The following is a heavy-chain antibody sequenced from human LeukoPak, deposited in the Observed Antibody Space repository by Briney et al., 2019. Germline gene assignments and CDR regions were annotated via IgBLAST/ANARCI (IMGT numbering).Heavy chain of an antibody. Sequence: GGSLRLSCAASGFTFSSYGMHWVRQAPGKGLEWVAFIRYDGSNKYYADSVKGRFTISRDNSKNTLYLQMNSLRAEDTAVYYCAKDWRIVPTLFDYWGQGTLVTVSS. D-gene: IGHD2-2*01. V-gene: IGHV3-30*02. CDR1: GFTFSSYG. J-gene: IGHJ4*02. CDR3: AKDWRIVPTLFDY. CDR2: IRYDGSNK.